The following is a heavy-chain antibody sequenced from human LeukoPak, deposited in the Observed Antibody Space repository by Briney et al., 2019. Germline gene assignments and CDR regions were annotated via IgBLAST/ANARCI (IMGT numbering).Heavy chain of an antibody. CDR3: VKDVLGSCSSTSCL. Sequence: PGGSLTLPYAASGFTLSSYGMHWVRQPPGKGLEWVAFMRYDGSNKYYPHSVKARSSISRHNSKKTLYLQTNSLRADDTAVFVCVKDVLGSCSSTSCLWGQGTLVTVSS. V-gene: IGHV3-30*02. D-gene: IGHD2-2*01. CDR2: MRYDGSNK. CDR1: GFTLSSYG. J-gene: IGHJ4*02.